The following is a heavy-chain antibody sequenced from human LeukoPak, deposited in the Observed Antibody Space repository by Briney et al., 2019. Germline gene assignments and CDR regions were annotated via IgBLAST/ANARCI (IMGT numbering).Heavy chain of an antibody. V-gene: IGHV3-30*18. CDR3: AKDVFKWLRYFDY. CDR1: GFTFSSYG. Sequence: GRSLRLSCAASGFTFSSYGMHWVRQAPGKGLEWVAVISYDGSNKYYADSVKGRFTISRDNSKNTLYLQMNSLRAEDTAVYYCAKDVFKWLRYFDYWGQGTLVTVSS. D-gene: IGHD5-12*01. J-gene: IGHJ4*02. CDR2: ISYDGSNK.